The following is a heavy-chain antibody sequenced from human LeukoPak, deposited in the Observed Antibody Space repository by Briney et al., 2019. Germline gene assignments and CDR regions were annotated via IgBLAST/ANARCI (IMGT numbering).Heavy chain of an antibody. CDR2: IDPANSDT. D-gene: IGHD2/OR15-2a*01. V-gene: IGHV5-51*01. J-gene: IGHJ6*02. CDR3: ARLSIYYYGVDV. CDR1: GYSFTTYW. Sequence: GESLKTSCKGSGYSFTTYWIGWLRQMPGKGLEWMGIIDPANSDTRYSPSFQVQVTISADKSISTAYLQWSSLKASDTAMYYCARLSIYYYGVDVWGQGTTVTVSS.